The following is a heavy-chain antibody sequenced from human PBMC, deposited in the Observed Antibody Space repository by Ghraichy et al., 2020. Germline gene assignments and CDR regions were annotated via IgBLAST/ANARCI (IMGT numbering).Heavy chain of an antibody. CDR1: GFTFDDYA. V-gene: IGHV3-9*01. Sequence: GGSLRLSCAASGFTFDDYAMHWVRQAPGKGLEWVSGISWNSGSIGYADSVKGRFTISRDNAKNSLYLQMNSLRAEDTALYYCAKGPTYYYGSGSYLLGWGQGTLVTVSS. J-gene: IGHJ4*02. CDR2: ISWNSGSI. CDR3: AKGPTYYYGSGSYLLG. D-gene: IGHD3-10*01.